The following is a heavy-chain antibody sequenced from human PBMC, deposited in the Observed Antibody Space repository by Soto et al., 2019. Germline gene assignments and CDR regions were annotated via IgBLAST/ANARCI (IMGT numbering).Heavy chain of an antibody. CDR2: INPSGGST. Sequence: QVQLVQSGAEVKKPGASVKVSCKASGYTFTSYYMHWVRQAPGQGLEWMGIINPSGGSTSYAQKFQGRVTMTRDTSTSTVYMELSSLRSEDTAVYYCAREADCSGGSCYEGIGAFDIWGQGTMVTVSS. J-gene: IGHJ3*02. D-gene: IGHD2-15*01. CDR3: AREADCSGGSCYEGIGAFDI. CDR1: GYTFTSYY. V-gene: IGHV1-46*03.